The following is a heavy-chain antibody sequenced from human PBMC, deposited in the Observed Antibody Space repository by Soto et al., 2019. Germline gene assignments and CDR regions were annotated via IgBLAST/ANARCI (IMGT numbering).Heavy chain of an antibody. Sequence: SRGSLRLSCAASGFTFSSYAMSWVRQAPGKGLEWVSAISGSGGSTYYADSVKGRFTISRDNSKNTLYLQMNSLRAEDTAVYYCARMGDSITMIVVVPRGGLDYWGQGTLVTVSS. D-gene: IGHD3-22*01. V-gene: IGHV3-23*01. CDR2: ISGSGGST. CDR1: GFTFSSYA. J-gene: IGHJ4*02. CDR3: ARMGDSITMIVVVPRGGLDY.